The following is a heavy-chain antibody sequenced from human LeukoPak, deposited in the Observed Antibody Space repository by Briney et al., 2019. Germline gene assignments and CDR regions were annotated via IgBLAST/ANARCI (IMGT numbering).Heavy chain of an antibody. CDR2: IFYSGNT. D-gene: IGHD2-15*01. CDR1: GASISSSSDY. V-gene: IGHV4-39*01. CDR3: ARGTFQGRATRRFDY. Sequence: SETLSLTCTVSGASISSSSDYWGWIRQPPGKGLEWIGSIFYSGNTYYNPSLKSRVTISVDTSRNQFSLKLTSVTAADTAVYYCARGTFQGRATRRFDYWGQGTLVTVSS. J-gene: IGHJ4*02.